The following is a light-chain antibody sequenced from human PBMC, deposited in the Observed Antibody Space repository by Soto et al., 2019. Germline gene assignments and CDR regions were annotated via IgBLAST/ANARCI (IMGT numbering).Light chain of an antibody. V-gene: IGKV3-11*01. J-gene: IGKJ1*01. CDR1: QSVSSY. CDR3: QQRSNWPPWT. CDR2: DAS. Sequence: EIVLTQSPATLSLSPGERATLSCRASQSVSSYLAWYQQKPGQAPRLLIYDASNRATGIPARFSGSGSGTDFPLTISSLEPEDFAVYYCQQRSNWPPWTFGQGTKVEIQ.